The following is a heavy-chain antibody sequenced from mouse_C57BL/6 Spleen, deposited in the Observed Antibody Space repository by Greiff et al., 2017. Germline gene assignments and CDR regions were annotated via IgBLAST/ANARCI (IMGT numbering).Heavy chain of an antibody. CDR3: ARRVPYYGPWYFDV. CDR1: GYTFTDYY. Sequence: EVQLQQSGPELVKPGASVKISCKASGYTFTDYYMNWVKQSHGKSLEWIGDINPNNGGTSYNQKFKGKATLTVDKSSSTAYMELRSLTSEDSAVYYCARRVPYYGPWYFDVWGTGTTVTVSS. J-gene: IGHJ1*03. CDR2: INPNNGGT. D-gene: IGHD1-1*01. V-gene: IGHV1-26*01.